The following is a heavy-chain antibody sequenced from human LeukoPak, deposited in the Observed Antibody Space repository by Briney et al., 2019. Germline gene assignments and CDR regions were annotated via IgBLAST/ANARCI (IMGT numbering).Heavy chain of an antibody. V-gene: IGHV4-39*01. CDR1: GGSISSNSPY. D-gene: IGHD6-13*01. CDR3: AREEASAGDY. CDR2: IYYTGVT. J-gene: IGHJ4*02. Sequence: SETLSLTCTVSGGSISSNSPYWAWIRPPPGKGLEWIGSIYYTGVTFYSPSLKSRVTISVDTSKNQFSLKVISVTAADTAVYYCAREEASAGDYWGQGTLVTVSS.